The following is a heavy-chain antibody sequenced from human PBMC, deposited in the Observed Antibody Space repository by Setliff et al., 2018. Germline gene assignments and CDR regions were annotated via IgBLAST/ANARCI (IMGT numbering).Heavy chain of an antibody. CDR2: ISSYNDIT. J-gene: IGHJ4*02. V-gene: IGHV1-18*01. D-gene: IGHD3-22*01. CDR1: GYILNSYG. Sequence: ASVKVSCKASGYILNSYGISWVRQAPGQGLEWMGWISSYNDITNYAQRFQGRVTLTTDMSTSAAYMELRSLGSDDTAVYYCAISTLSICSGYYYAPDFWGQGTLVTVSS. CDR3: AISTLSICSGYYYAPDF.